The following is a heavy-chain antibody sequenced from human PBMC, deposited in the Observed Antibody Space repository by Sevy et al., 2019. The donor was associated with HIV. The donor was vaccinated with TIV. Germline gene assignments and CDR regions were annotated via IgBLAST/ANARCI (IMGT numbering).Heavy chain of an antibody. D-gene: IGHD1-26*01. J-gene: IGHJ4*02. CDR1: DGSITSLY. Sequence: SETLSLTCTVSDGSITSLYWNWIRQPPGKGLEWIANIYYNGHINYNPSLKSRVTLSLDTSKNQFSLRLSSVTAADTAMYYCAGENAWGRGYSWGQGILVTVSS. CDR3: AGENAWGRGYS. CDR2: IYYNGHI. V-gene: IGHV4-59*08.